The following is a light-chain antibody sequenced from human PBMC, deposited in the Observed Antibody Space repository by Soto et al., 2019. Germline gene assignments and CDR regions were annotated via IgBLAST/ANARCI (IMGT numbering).Light chain of an antibody. CDR2: GAS. CDR3: QQYGSSRFT. Sequence: EIVLTQSPGTLSLSPGERATLSCRASQSISSSYLAWYQQKPGQAPRLLVYGASSRATGIPDRFSGSGSVTDFTLTISRLEAEDFAVYYCQQYGSSRFTFGPGTKVDIK. J-gene: IGKJ3*01. CDR1: QSISSSY. V-gene: IGKV3-20*01.